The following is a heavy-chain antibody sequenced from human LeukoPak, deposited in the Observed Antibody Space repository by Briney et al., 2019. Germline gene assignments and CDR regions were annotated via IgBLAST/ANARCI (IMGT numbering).Heavy chain of an antibody. V-gene: IGHV4-34*01. Sequence: SETLSLTCAVYGGSFSGYYWTWIRRSPGKGLEWIGEINPSGSTYYNPSLKSRLTISRDTSKNQVSLRLSSVTAADTAVYYCARGRQEISMILVVMTGVSYYLDVWGKGTTVTVS. D-gene: IGHD3-22*01. CDR3: ARGRQEISMILVVMTGVSYYLDV. CDR1: GGSFSGYY. J-gene: IGHJ6*03. CDR2: INPSGST.